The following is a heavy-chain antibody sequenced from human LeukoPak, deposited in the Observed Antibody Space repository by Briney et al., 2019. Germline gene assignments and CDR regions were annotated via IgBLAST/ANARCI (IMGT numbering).Heavy chain of an antibody. CDR1: GFIFSRFE. J-gene: IGHJ4*02. V-gene: IGHV3-48*03. D-gene: IGHD1-26*01. CDR2: ISSSGSTM. Sequence: LAGGSLRLSCAASGFIFSRFEMTWVRQAPGKGLEWVSYISSSGSTMYYADSLKGRITLSRDNAKNSLDLQMNSLRAEDTAIYYCARVLAGATYFDYWGQGTLVTASS. CDR3: ARVLAGATYFDY.